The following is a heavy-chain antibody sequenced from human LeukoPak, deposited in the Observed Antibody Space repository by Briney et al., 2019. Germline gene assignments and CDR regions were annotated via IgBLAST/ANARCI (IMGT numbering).Heavy chain of an antibody. J-gene: IGHJ3*02. CDR3: AREGPIAAADTDEIDAFDI. CDR1: GGTFRNYA. CDR2: IIPILGIA. D-gene: IGHD6-13*01. Sequence: VASVKVSCKASGGTFRNYAISWVRQAPGQGLEWMGRIIPILGIANYAQKFQGRVTITADKSTSTAYMELSSLRSEDTAVYYCAREGPIAAADTDEIDAFDIWGQGTMVTVSS. V-gene: IGHV1-69*04.